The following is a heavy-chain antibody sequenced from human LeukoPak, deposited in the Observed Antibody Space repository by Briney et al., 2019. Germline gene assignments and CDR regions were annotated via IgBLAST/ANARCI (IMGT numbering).Heavy chain of an antibody. Sequence: SETLSLTCAVYGGSFSGYYWSWIRQPPGKGLEWIGEINHSGSTNYNPSLKSRVTISVDTSKNQFSLKLSSVTAADTAVYYCARLYSSLYFDYWGQGTLVTVSS. J-gene: IGHJ4*02. V-gene: IGHV4-34*01. CDR1: GGSFSGYY. CDR2: INHSGST. CDR3: ARLYSSLYFDY. D-gene: IGHD6-6*01.